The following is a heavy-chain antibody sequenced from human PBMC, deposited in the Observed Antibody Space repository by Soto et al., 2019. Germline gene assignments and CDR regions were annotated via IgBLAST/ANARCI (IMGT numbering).Heavy chain of an antibody. V-gene: IGHV3-48*02. J-gene: IGHJ4*01. CDR1: GFTFSSYN. CDR3: ARATYFAVDREGFDY. Sequence: EVYLVESGGGVVQPGGSLRLSCAASGFTFSSYNMNWVRRAPGKGLEWVSYISSTSTIIYYADSVQGRFTISRDNAKNSLFLQMNSLRDEDSAVYSCARATYFAVDREGFDYWGHGTLVTVSS. CDR2: ISSTSTII. D-gene: IGHD2-21*01.